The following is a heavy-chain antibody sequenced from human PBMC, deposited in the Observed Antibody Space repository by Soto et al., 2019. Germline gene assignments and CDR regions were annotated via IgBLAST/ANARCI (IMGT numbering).Heavy chain of an antibody. J-gene: IGHJ6*02. CDR1: GFTFSSYA. CDR3: ARDNDMDFDLDV. D-gene: IGHD3-9*01. Sequence: GGSLRLSCAAYGFTFSSYAMHWVRQAPGKGPEWVAVISYDGSNKYYADSVKGRFTISGDNSKNTLYLQMNSLRAEDTAVYYCARDNDMDFDLDVWGQGTTVTVSS. V-gene: IGHV3-30-3*01. CDR2: ISYDGSNK.